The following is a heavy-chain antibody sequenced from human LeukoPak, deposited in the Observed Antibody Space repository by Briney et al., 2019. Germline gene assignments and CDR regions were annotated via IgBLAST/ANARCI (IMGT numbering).Heavy chain of an antibody. D-gene: IGHD3-3*01. V-gene: IGHV3-33*01. J-gene: IGHJ4*02. CDR3: ARDRSYDFWSGYSTPDY. CDR2: IWYDGSNK. CDR1: GFTFSSYG. Sequence: LSGGSLRLSCAASGFTFSSYGMHWVRQAPSKGLEWVAVIWYDGSNKYYADSVKGRFTISRDNSKNTLDLQMNSLRAEDTAVYYCARDRSYDFWSGYSTPDYWGQGTLVTVSS.